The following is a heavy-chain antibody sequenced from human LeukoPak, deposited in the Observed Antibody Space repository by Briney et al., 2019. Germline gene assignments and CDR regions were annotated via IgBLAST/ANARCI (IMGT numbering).Heavy chain of an antibody. V-gene: IGHV3-21*01. CDR1: GFTFSSYS. D-gene: IGHD2-15*01. Sequence: PGGSLRLSCAASGFTFSSYSMNWVRQAPGKGLEWVSSISSSSSYIYYADSVKGRFTISRDNAKNSLYLQMNSLRAEDTAVYYCARPAGYCSGGSCYPDAFDIWGQGTMVTVSS. CDR2: ISSSSSYI. CDR3: ARPAGYCSGGSCYPDAFDI. J-gene: IGHJ3*02.